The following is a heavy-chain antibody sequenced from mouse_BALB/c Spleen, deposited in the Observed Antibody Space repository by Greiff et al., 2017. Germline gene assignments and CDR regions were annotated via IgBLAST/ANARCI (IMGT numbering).Heavy chain of an antibody. Sequence: VHVKQSGPELVKPGASVKMSCKASGYTFTSYVMHWVKQKPGQGLEWIGYINPYNDGTKYNEKFKGKATLTSDKSSSTAYMELSSLTSEDSAVYYCARCPGYRYAVYYGVDYWGQGTSVSVSS. CDR1: GYTFTSYV. CDR2: INPYNDGT. V-gene: IGHV1-14*01. D-gene: IGHD2-14*01. CDR3: ARCPGYRYAVYYGVDY. J-gene: IGHJ4*01.